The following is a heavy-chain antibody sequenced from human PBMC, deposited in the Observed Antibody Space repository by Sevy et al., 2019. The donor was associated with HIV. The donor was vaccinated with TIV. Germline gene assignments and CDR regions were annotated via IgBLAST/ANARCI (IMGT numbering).Heavy chain of an antibody. Sequence: GGSLRLSCAASGFTFSNYAMHWVRQAPGKGLEWVALISYEETKKYYRDSVKGRFTISRDNSKSTLYLEMSSLRAEDTALYYCAGVKRQWMVLEVSDYYYGMDVWGQGTTVTVSS. CDR2: ISYEETKK. D-gene: IGHD6-19*01. CDR1: GFTFSNYA. J-gene: IGHJ6*02. V-gene: IGHV3-30*03. CDR3: AGVKRQWMVLEVSDYYYGMDV.